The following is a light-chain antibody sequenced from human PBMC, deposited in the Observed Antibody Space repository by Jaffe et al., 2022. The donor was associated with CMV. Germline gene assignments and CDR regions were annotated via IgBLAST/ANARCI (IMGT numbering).Light chain of an antibody. J-gene: IGKJ3*01. Sequence: DIQMTQSPSSLSASVGDRVTITCRASQRISTYLNWYQQKTGKAPKLLIHGASSLQSGVPSRFSGSGSGTDFTLTISSLQPEDFATYYCQESYYTDSRTFGPGTKVDL. V-gene: IGKV1-39*01. CDR2: GAS. CDR3: QESYYTDSRT. CDR1: QRISTY.